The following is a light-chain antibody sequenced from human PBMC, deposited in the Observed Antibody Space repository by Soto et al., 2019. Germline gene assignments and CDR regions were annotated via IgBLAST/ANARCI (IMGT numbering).Light chain of an antibody. Sequence: EIVLTQSPGTLSSSPGERDTLSCRASQSVSSNYFAWYQQKPGQAPRLLIYAASSRATGIPDRFSGSGSGTDFTLTISRLEPEDFAVYYCQQYGSSSWTFGQGTRVEI. J-gene: IGKJ1*01. CDR3: QQYGSSSWT. V-gene: IGKV3-20*01. CDR1: QSVSSNY. CDR2: AAS.